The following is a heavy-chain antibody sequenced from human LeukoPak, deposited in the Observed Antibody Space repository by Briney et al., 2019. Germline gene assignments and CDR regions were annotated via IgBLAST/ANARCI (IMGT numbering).Heavy chain of an antibody. V-gene: IGHV3-33*01. J-gene: IGHJ4*02. CDR2: IWHDGSSK. Sequence: GGSLRLSCAASGFTFSHYAMHWVRQAPGKGLEWVAVIWHDGSSKFYADSVKGRFTVSRDNSKNTLYLEMNSLRAGDTAVYYCARDFSAKTADYWGQGTLVTVSS. CDR3: ARDFSAKTADY. CDR1: GFTFSHYA. D-gene: IGHD1-1*01.